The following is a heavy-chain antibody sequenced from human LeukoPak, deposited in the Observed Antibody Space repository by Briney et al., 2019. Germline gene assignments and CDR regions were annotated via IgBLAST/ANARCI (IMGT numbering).Heavy chain of an antibody. CDR3: ARDIRATGTSFDY. D-gene: IGHD1-1*01. V-gene: IGHV3-48*04. CDR1: GFTFSSYS. Sequence: GGSLRLSCAASGFTFSSYSMNWVRQAPGKGLEWVSYISSSSSTIYYADSVKGRFTVSRDNAKNSLYQQMNSLRAEDTAVYYCARDIRATGTSFDYWGQGTLVTVSS. CDR2: ISSSSSTI. J-gene: IGHJ4*02.